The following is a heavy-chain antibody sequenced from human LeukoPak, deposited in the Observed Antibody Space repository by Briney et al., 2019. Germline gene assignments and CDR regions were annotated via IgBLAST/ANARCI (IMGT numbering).Heavy chain of an antibody. CDR2: INPSGGST. CDR3: ARDSRITMIVVGGRYFDY. D-gene: IGHD3-22*01. J-gene: IGHJ4*02. CDR1: GYTFTSYY. Sequence: ASVKVSCKASGYTFTSYYMHWVRQAPGQGLEWMGIINPSGGSTSYAQKFQGRVTMTRDTSTSTVYMELSSLRSEDTAVYYCARDSRITMIVVGGRYFDYWGQGTLVTVSS. V-gene: IGHV1-46*01.